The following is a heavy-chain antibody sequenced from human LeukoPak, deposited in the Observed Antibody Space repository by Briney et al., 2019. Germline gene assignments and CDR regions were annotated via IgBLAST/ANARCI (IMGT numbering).Heavy chain of an antibody. CDR3: AKDHFAASSGYGDYERGGDDAFDI. V-gene: IGHV3-74*01. CDR1: GFTFSSYW. CDR2: INSDGSST. D-gene: IGHD4-17*01. J-gene: IGHJ3*02. Sequence: PGGSLRLSCAASGFTFSSYWMHWVRQAPGKGLVWVSRINSDGSSTSYADSVKGRFTISRDNAKNRLYLQMNSLRAEDTAVYYCAKDHFAASSGYGDYERGGDDAFDIWGQGTMVTVSS.